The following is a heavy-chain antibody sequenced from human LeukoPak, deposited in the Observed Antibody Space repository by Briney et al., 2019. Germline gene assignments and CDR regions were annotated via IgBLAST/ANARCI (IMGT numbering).Heavy chain of an antibody. J-gene: IGHJ6*03. V-gene: IGHV1-2*02. CDR1: GYTFTGYY. D-gene: IGHD1-26*01. CDR2: INPNSGGT. Sequence: ASVKVSCKASGYTFTGYYMHWVRQAPGQGLEWMGWINPNSGGTNYAQKYQGRVTMTRDTSISTAYMELSRLRSDDTAVYYCARVRVGAGYYYYYMDVWGKGTTVTISS. CDR3: ARVRVGAGYYYYYMDV.